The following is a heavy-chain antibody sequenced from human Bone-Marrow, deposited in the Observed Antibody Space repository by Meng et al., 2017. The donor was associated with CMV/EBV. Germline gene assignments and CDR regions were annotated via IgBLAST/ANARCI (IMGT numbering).Heavy chain of an antibody. Sequence: SISSGDYYWSWIRQPPGKGLEWIGYIYYSGSTYYNPSLKSRVTISVDTSKNQFSLKLSSVTAADTAVYYCAREAYYYDSSGYYGYFDYWGQGTLVTVSS. V-gene: IGHV4-30-4*01. CDR1: SISSGDYY. D-gene: IGHD3-22*01. CDR2: IYYSGST. J-gene: IGHJ4*02. CDR3: AREAYYYDSSGYYGYFDY.